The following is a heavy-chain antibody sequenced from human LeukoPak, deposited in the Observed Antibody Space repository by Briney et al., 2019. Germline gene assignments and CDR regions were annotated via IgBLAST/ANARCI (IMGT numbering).Heavy chain of an antibody. J-gene: IGHJ5*02. D-gene: IGHD3-22*01. Sequence: GGSLRLSCAASGFTFSDYYMSWIRQAPGKGLEWVSYISSSSSYTNYADSVKGRFTISRDNAKNSLYLQMNSLRAEDTAVYYCARGETYYYDSSDNWFDPWGQGTLVTVSS. CDR3: ARGETYYYDSSDNWFDP. V-gene: IGHV3-11*06. CDR2: ISSSSSYT. CDR1: GFTFSDYY.